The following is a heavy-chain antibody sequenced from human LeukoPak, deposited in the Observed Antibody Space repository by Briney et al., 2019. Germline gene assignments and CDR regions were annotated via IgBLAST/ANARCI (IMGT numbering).Heavy chain of an antibody. Sequence: WESLRLTCAASGVTFSSCDMCCGRHAPAKGLQAVLAVSCNGGSTYYADSVKGRFTISRDNSKNTLYLQMNSLRAEDTAVYYCAKDRGGYSYGLTPYYFDYWGQGTLVTVSS. V-gene: IGHV3-23*01. J-gene: IGHJ4*02. CDR2: VSCNGGST. CDR1: GVTFSSCD. D-gene: IGHD5-18*01. CDR3: AKDRGGYSYGLTPYYFDY.